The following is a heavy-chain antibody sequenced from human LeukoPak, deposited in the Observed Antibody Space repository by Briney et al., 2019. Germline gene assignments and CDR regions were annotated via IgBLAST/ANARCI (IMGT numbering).Heavy chain of an antibody. CDR2: INHSGST. D-gene: IGHD5-18*01. CDR1: GGSFSGYY. J-gene: IGHJ5*02. Sequence: PSETLSLTCAVYGGSFSGYYWSWIRQPPGKGLEWIGEINHSGSTNYNPSLKSRVTISVDTSKNQFSRKLSSVTAADTAVYYCARVGQLWSRYNWFDPWGQGTLVTVSS. V-gene: IGHV4-34*01. CDR3: ARVGQLWSRYNWFDP.